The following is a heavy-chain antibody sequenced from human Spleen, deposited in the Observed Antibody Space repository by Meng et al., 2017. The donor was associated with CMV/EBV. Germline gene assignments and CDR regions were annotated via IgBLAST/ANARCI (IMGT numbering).Heavy chain of an antibody. V-gene: IGHV4-34*01. CDR1: GGSISSYY. D-gene: IGHD3-3*01. CDR3: ARGVQLRFLEWLPDYYYYGMDV. J-gene: IGHJ6*02. CDR2: INHSGST. Sequence: SETLSLTCAVYGGSISSYYWSWIRQPPGKGLEWIGEINHSGSTNYNPSLKSRVTISVDTSKNQFSQKLSSVTAADTAVYYCARGVQLRFLEWLPDYYYYGMDVWGQGTTVTVSS.